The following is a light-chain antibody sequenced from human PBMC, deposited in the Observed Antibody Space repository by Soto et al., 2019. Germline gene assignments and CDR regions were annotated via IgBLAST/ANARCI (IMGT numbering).Light chain of an antibody. CDR3: GSYRITPAV. CDR1: SSDVGGYNY. Sequence: QSALTQPASVSGSPGQSITISCTGTSSDVGGYNYVSWYQQYPGKAPKLMIYDVTNRPSGVSNRFSGSKSGNTASLTISGLQAEDEADYYCGSYRITPAVFGTGTKVTVL. CDR2: DVT. J-gene: IGLJ1*01. V-gene: IGLV2-14*01.